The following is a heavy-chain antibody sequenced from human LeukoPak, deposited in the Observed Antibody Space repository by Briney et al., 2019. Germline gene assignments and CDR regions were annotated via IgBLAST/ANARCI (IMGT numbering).Heavy chain of an antibody. CDR3: ATWDVVVVPAAMRYYYMDV. J-gene: IGHJ6*03. CDR1: GYTLTELS. V-gene: IGHV1-24*01. CDR2: FDPEDGET. D-gene: IGHD2-2*01. Sequence: ASVKVSCKVSGYTLTELSMHWVRQAPGKGREWMGGFDPEDGETIYAQKFQGRVTMTEDTSTDTAYMELSSLRSEDTAVYYCATWDVVVVPAAMRYYYMDVWGKGTTVTVSS.